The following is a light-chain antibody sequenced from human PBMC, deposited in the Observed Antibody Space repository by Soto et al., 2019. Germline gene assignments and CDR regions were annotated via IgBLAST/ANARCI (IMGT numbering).Light chain of an antibody. J-gene: IGLJ2*01. CDR2: DVT. V-gene: IGLV2-11*01. CDR1: SSDVGRYNF. Sequence: SALTQPRSVSGSPGQSVTISCTGTSSDVGRYNFVSWYQQHPGKAPKLMICDVTKRPSGVPDRFSGSKSGNTASLTISGLQAEDEADYYCWSYGGSFTLLFGGGTKLTVL. CDR3: WSYGGSFTLL.